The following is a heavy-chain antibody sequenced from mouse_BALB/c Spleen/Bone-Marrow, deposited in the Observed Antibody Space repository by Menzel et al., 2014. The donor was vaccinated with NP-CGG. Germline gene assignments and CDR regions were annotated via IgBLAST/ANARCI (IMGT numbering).Heavy chain of an antibody. D-gene: IGHD2-10*02. CDR1: GYTFTSYW. V-gene: IGHV1-7*01. J-gene: IGHJ2*01. CDR2: INPITGYI. CDR3: ARSKYGNYVGFDY. Sequence: QVQLQQSGAELAKPGASVQLSCEASGYTFTSYWMHWVKQRPGQGLEWIGYINPITGYIEYNQKFKDKATLTADRSSSTAYMQLSSLTSEDSAVYYFARSKYGNYVGFDYWGQGTTLTVSS.